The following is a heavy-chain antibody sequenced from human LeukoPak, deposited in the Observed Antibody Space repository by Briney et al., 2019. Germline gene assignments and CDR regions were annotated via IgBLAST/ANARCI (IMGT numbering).Heavy chain of an antibody. D-gene: IGHD5-12*01. Sequence: SLRLSCAASGFTFDDYAMHWVRQAPGKGLEWVSGISWNSGSIGYADSVKGRFTISRDNAKNSLYLQMNSLRAEDTALYYCAKDAQATGYYFDYWGQGTLVTVSS. CDR1: GFTFDDYA. CDR3: AKDAQATGYYFDY. J-gene: IGHJ4*02. V-gene: IGHV3-9*01. CDR2: ISWNSGSI.